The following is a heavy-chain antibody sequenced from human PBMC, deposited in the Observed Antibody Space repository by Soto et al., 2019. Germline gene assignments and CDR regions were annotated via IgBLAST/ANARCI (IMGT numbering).Heavy chain of an antibody. V-gene: IGHV3-11*01. D-gene: IGHD6-25*01. Sequence: PGGSLRLSCAAAGFRFNDYYMTWIRQAPGKGLEWVSYISSGSSTIYYAHSVKGRFTISRDNAKNSLYLQMNSLRVEDTAVYYCATSSGALAASFPYYFDYWGQGTLVTVSS. CDR1: GFRFNDYY. J-gene: IGHJ4*02. CDR3: ATSSGALAASFPYYFDY. CDR2: ISSGSSTI.